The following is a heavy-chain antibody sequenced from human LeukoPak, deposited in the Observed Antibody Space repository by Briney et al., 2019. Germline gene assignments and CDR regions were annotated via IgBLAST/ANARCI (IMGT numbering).Heavy chain of an antibody. CDR3: ARDPQSDLYFDY. CDR1: GYTFTSYY. Sequence: ASVKVSYKASGYTFTSYYMHWVRQAPGQGLEWMGIINPSGGSTSYAQKFQGRVTMTRDMSTSTVYMELSSLRSEDTAVYYCARDPQSDLYFDYWGQGTLVTVSS. CDR2: INPSGGST. J-gene: IGHJ4*02. V-gene: IGHV1-46*01.